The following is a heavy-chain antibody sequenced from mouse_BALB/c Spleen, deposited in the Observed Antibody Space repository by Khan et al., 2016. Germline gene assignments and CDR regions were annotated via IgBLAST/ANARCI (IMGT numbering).Heavy chain of an antibody. V-gene: IGHV3-2*02. CDR1: GYSITSDYA. J-gene: IGHJ2*01. CDR3: ARGRGNYFDC. Sequence: EVKLEESGPGLVKPSQSLSLTCTVSGYSITSDYAWNWIRQFPGNKLEWMGYIRYSGSTSYNPSLKSRISITRDTSKNQFFLQLNSVTTEDTATYDCARGRGNYFDCWGRGTALTVSS. CDR2: IRYSGST.